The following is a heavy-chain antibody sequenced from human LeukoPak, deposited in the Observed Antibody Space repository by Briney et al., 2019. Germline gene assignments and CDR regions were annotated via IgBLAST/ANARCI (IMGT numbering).Heavy chain of an antibody. Sequence: PSETLSLTCTVSGGSISSGSYYWSWIRQPAGKGLEWIGRIYTSGSTNYNPSLKSRVTISVDTSKNQFSLKLSSVTAADTAVYYCARDNVLRFLEWHRVCYYYGMDVWGQGTTVTVSS. CDR2: IYTSGST. J-gene: IGHJ6*02. V-gene: IGHV4-61*02. CDR1: GGSISSGSYY. D-gene: IGHD3-3*01. CDR3: ARDNVLRFLEWHRVCYYYGMDV.